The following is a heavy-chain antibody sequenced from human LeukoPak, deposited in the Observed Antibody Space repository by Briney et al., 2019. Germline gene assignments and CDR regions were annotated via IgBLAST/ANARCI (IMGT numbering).Heavy chain of an antibody. CDR3: ARGARYDSSGFDY. Sequence: GESLKISCEGSGYSFTSYWFGWVRQMPGKGLEWMGIIYPGDSDTRYSPSFQGHVTISADKSISTAYLQWSSLKASDTAMYYCARGARYDSSGFDYWGQGTLVTVSS. D-gene: IGHD3-22*01. V-gene: IGHV5-51*01. CDR1: GYSFTSYW. J-gene: IGHJ4*02. CDR2: IYPGDSDT.